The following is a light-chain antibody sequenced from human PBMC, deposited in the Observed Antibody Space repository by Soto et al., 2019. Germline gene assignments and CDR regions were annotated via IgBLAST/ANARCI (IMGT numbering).Light chain of an antibody. CDR2: EVS. Sequence: QSALTQPASVSGSPGQSITISCTGTSSDVGGYNDVSWYQQHPGKAPKLMIYEVSNRPSGVSNRFSGSKSCNTASLTISGLQAEDEADYYCSSYTSSSTVVFGGGTKLTVL. V-gene: IGLV2-14*01. J-gene: IGLJ2*01. CDR1: SSDVGGYND. CDR3: SSYTSSSTVV.